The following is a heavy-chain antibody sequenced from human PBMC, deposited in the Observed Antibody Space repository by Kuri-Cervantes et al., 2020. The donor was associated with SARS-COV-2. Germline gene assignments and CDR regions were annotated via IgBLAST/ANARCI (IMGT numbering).Heavy chain of an antibody. CDR1: GFTFSSYA. J-gene: IGHJ4*02. Sequence: GESLKISCAASGFTFSSYAMHWVRQAPGKGLEWVAVISYDGSNKYYADSVKGRFTISRDNSKNTLYLQMNSLRAEDTAVYYCARDVWILWFGELGRGDRFDYWGQGTLVTVSS. CDR3: ARDVWILWFGELGRGDRFDY. CDR2: ISYDGSNK. D-gene: IGHD3-10*01. V-gene: IGHV3-30*01.